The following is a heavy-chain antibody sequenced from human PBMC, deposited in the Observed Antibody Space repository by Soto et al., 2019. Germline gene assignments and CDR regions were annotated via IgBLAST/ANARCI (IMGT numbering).Heavy chain of an antibody. Sequence: GGSLRLSCAASGFTFINYNMNWVRQAPGKGLEWVSYISSRSSTIYYADSVKGRFTISRDNAKNSLYLQMNSLRDEDTAVYYCARDCGKGYGMDVWGQGTTVTVPS. V-gene: IGHV3-48*02. CDR2: ISSRSSTI. J-gene: IGHJ6*02. CDR3: ARDCGKGYGMDV. CDR1: GFTFINYN.